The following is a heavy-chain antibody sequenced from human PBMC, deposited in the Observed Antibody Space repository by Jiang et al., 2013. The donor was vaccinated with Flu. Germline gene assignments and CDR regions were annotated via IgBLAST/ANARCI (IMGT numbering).Heavy chain of an antibody. CDR1: FTSYA. J-gene: IGHJ4*02. Sequence: FTSYAMHWVRQAPGQRLEWMGWINAGNGNTKYSQKFQGRVTITRDTSASTAYMELSSLRSEDTAVYYCASPSDSSGYYGYLDYWGQGTLVTVSS. V-gene: IGHV1-3*01. CDR2: INAGNGNT. CDR3: ASPSDSSGYYGYLDY. D-gene: IGHD3-22*01.